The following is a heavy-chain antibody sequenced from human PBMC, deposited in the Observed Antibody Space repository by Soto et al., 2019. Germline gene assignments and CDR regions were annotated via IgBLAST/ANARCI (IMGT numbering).Heavy chain of an antibody. J-gene: IGHJ5*02. CDR2: ISNSGST. V-gene: IGHV4-59*01. D-gene: IGHD3-3*01. CDR1: GGSSRGYF. CDR3: ARVNDFWTGYYSTNWFDP. Sequence: ETLSLTCTVSGGSSRGYFWTWIRQTPGRGLEWIGYISNSGSTNYNPSLKSRVTISVDTSENQFSLKLSSVTAADTAVYYCARVNDFWTGYYSTNWFDPWGQGTLVTVSS.